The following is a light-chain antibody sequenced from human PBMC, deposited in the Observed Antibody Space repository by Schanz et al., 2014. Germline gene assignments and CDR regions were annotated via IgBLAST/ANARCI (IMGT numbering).Light chain of an antibody. J-gene: IGKJ5*01. CDR1: QSVNTY. Sequence: EIVMTQSPATLSLSPGERATLSCRASQSVNTYLAWYQQKPGQAPRLLIYGASSRATGIPDRFSGSGSGTDFTLTISSLQSEDFAVYYCQQYNNWPPITFGQGTRLEIK. CDR3: QQYNNWPPIT. CDR2: GAS. V-gene: IGKV3D-15*01.